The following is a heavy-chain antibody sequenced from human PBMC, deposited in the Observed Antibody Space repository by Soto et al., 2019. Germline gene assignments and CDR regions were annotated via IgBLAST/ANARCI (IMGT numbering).Heavy chain of an antibody. CDR3: ARDPSEGVEASKSFDY. CDR2: ISAYNGNT. D-gene: IGHD1-26*01. Sequence: ASVKVSCKASGYTFTSYGISWVRQAPGQGLEWMGWISAYNGNTNYAQKLQGRVTMTTDTSTSTAYMELRSLRSDDTAVYYCARDPSEGVEASKSFDYWGQGTLVTVSS. J-gene: IGHJ4*02. CDR1: GYTFTSYG. V-gene: IGHV1-18*01.